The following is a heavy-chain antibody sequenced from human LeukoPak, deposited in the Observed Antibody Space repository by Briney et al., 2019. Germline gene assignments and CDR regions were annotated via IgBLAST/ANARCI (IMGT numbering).Heavy chain of an antibody. CDR1: GASISDYY. Sequence: PSETLSLTCTVSGASISDYYWSWIRQPPGKRLEGIAYMYYSGIPNYSRSLKSRATMSADKSNNQVSLTLTSVTAADTAVYYCASHHGRGEAFDYWGRGTLVTVSS. V-gene: IGHV4-59*08. J-gene: IGHJ4*02. CDR2: MYYSGIP. CDR3: ASHHGRGEAFDY. D-gene: IGHD3-10*01.